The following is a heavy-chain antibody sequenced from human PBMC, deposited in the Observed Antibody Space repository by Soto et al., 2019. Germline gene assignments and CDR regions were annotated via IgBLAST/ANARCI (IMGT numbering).Heavy chain of an antibody. Sequence: QVRLQQGGAGLLKPSETLSLTCAVYGGSFSDYSWSWIRQPPGKGLEWIGELSDGGNTNYNPSLKSRVPISVDTSKNQFSLRLESVAAADTAVYYCARGKWLDNSWGQGTMVTVAS. CDR1: GGSFSDYS. CDR3: ARGKWLDNS. J-gene: IGHJ4*02. D-gene: IGHD6-19*01. CDR2: LSDGGNT. V-gene: IGHV4-34*02.